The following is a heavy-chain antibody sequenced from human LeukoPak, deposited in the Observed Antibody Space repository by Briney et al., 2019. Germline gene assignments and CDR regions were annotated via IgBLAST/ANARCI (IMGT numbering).Heavy chain of an antibody. V-gene: IGHV4-34*01. CDR3: ARREMATNAPFDY. J-gene: IGHJ4*02. Sequence: SETLSLTCAVYGGSFSGYYWSWIRQPPGKGLEWIGEINQSGSTNYNPSLKSRVTISVDTSKNQFSLKLRSVTAADTAVYHCARREMATNAPFDYWGQGTLVTVSS. D-gene: IGHD5-24*01. CDR1: GGSFSGYY. CDR2: INQSGST.